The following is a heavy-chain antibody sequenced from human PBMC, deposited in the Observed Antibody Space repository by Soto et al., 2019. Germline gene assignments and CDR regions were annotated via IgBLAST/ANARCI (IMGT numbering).Heavy chain of an antibody. D-gene: IGHD1-1*01. CDR1: GYTFTNYY. CDR2: INPSARSA. CDR3: ARDNSAANGVLDH. Sequence: ASVKVSCKASGYTFTNYYLHWVRQAPGQGLKWVGMINPSARSASYAQKLRGRLTMDRDTSTTTVYMELSRLTFEGTAVYFCARDNSAANGVLDHWGQGTLVTVSS. V-gene: IGHV1-46*04. J-gene: IGHJ4*02.